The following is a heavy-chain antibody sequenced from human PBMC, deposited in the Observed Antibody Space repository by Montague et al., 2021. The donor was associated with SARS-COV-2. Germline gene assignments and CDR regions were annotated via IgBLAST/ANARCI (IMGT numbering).Heavy chain of an antibody. Sequence: SETLSLTCAVSGGSISHYYWSWIRQPPGKGLEWIGYIYSSGGTNYNPSLKSRVTSSLDAAKNHFSLRLSSVTAADTAVYYCARRTDILTGYYDCWGQGTLVTVSS. J-gene: IGHJ4*02. D-gene: IGHD3-9*01. V-gene: IGHV4-59*01. CDR2: IYSSGGT. CDR3: ARRTDILTGYYDC. CDR1: GGSISHYY.